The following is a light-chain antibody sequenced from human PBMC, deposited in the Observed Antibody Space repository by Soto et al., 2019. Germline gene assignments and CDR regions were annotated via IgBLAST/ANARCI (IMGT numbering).Light chain of an antibody. V-gene: IGKV3-15*01. CDR3: QQYNVWPRWT. CDR2: DAS. J-gene: IGKJ1*01. Sequence: EIMLTQSPATLSLPPGERAILSCRASQSVGSKLAWYQHKPGQPPRLLIYDASTRATDIPATFSGSGSGTEFTLTISGLQSEDFAVYYCQQYNVWPRWTFGQGTKVDNK. CDR1: QSVGSK.